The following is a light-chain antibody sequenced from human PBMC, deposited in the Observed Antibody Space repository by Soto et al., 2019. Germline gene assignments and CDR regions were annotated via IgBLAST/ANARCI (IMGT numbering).Light chain of an antibody. CDR3: QQYVSWT. CDR2: GTS. V-gene: IGKV3-20*01. CDR1: QTIGSNH. Sequence: EIVLTQSPGTLSVSPGERATLSCRASQTIGSNHLAWYSQKLGQPPSLLIFGTSSRATGTPDRFSGSGAGTDFTLTITRLEPEDSAIYYCQQYVSWTFGQGTKVEIK. J-gene: IGKJ1*01.